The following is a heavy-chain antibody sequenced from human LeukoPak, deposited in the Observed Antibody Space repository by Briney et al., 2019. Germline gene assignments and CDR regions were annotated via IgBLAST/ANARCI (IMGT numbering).Heavy chain of an antibody. Sequence: GGSLRLSCTASGFNFGDSSINWVRQAPGKGLEWVGFIRSKTYGGTTDYAASVQGRFTISRDDSKSIDYLQMSSLKTEDTAIYYCARTGYYYVLDYWGQGSLVTVSS. CDR3: ARTGYYYVLDY. CDR2: IRSKTYGGTT. D-gene: IGHD3-22*01. J-gene: IGHJ4*02. V-gene: IGHV3-49*04. CDR1: GFNFGDSS.